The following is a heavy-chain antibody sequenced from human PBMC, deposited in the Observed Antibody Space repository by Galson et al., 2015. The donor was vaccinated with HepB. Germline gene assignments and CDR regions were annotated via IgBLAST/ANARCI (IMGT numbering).Heavy chain of an antibody. V-gene: IGHV1-69*05. J-gene: IGHJ2*01. CDR1: GGTFSSYA. Sequence: SVKVSCKASGGTFSSYAISWVRQAPGQGLEWMGGIIPIFGTANYAQKFQGRVTITRDMSTSTAYMELSSLRSEDTAVYYCAADPYCGGDCYWYFDLWGRGTLVTVSS. CDR2: IIPIFGTA. D-gene: IGHD2-21*02. CDR3: AADPYCGGDCYWYFDL.